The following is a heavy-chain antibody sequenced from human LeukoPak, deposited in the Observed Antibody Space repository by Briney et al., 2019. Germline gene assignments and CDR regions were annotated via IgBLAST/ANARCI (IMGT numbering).Heavy chain of an antibody. CDR3: ARNLADV. CDR1: GFTFDDYA. Sequence: GGSLGLSCAASGFTFDDYAMHWVRQAPGKGLEWVSGISWNSGSIGYADSVKGRFTISRDNAKNSLYLQMNSLRAEDTAVYYCARNLADVWGQGTTVTVSS. CDR2: ISWNSGSI. J-gene: IGHJ6*02. V-gene: IGHV3-9*01.